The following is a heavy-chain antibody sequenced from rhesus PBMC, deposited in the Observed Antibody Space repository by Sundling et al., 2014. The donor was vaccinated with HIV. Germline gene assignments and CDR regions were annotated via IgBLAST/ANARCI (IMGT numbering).Heavy chain of an antibody. CDR1: GGSFSGYY. V-gene: IGHV4-165*01. J-gene: IGHJ6*01. Sequence: QVQLQESGPGLVKPSETLSLTCAVSGGSFSGYYWGWIRQPPGKGLEWIGYISGTSGSTDYNPSLKSRVTISTDTSKNQFSLKLSFVTAADTAVYYCARDNPADSGLDSWGQGVVVTVSS. CDR3: ARDNPADSGLDS. CDR2: ISGTSGST.